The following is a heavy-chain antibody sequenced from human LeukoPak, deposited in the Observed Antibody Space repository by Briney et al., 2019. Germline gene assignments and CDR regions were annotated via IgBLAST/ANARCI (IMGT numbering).Heavy chain of an antibody. D-gene: IGHD2-15*01. V-gene: IGHV3-20*04. J-gene: IGHJ5*02. Sequence: PGGSLRLSCAASGFTFDDYGMSWLRQAPGKGLEWVSGINWNGGSTGYADSVKGRFTISRDNAKNPLYLQMNSLRAEDTALYYCARDDQSRYCSGGSCYSSLDPWGQGTLVTVSS. CDR3: ARDDQSRYCSGGSCYSSLDP. CDR2: INWNGGST. CDR1: GFTFDDYG.